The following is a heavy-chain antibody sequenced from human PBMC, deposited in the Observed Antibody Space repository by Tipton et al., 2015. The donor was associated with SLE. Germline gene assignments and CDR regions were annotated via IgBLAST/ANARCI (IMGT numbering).Heavy chain of an antibody. D-gene: IGHD1-1*01. CDR3: AREENWNERI. CDR2: ISSSSTYI. V-gene: IGHV3-21*01. CDR1: GFSLRYYT. Sequence: SLRLSCVASGFSLRYYTMNWVRQAPGKGLEWVASISSSSTYIYYTDSMKGRFTVSRDNAKSTLYLQMNSLRAEDTAVYYCAREENWNERISGQGTMVTVSS. J-gene: IGHJ3*02.